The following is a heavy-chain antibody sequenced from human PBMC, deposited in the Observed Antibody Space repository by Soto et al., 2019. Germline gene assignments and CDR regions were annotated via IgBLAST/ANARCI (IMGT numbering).Heavy chain of an antibody. V-gene: IGHV4-30-4*01. CDR3: ARERGDGDAPGPFDY. J-gene: IGHJ4*02. CDR1: GGSISSGDYY. D-gene: IGHD4-17*01. Sequence: QVQLQESGPGLVKPSQTLSLTCTVSGGSISSGDYYWSWIRQPPGKGLEWIGYIYYSGSTYYNPSLKSRVTISADTSKTQFSLKLSSVTAADTAVYYCARERGDGDAPGPFDYWGQGTLVTVSS. CDR2: IYYSGST.